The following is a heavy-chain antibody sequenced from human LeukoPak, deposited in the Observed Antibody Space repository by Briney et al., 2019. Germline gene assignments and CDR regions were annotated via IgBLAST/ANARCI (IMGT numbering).Heavy chain of an antibody. V-gene: IGHV3-23*01. D-gene: IGHD1-26*01. CDR2: ISGGGGST. CDR1: GFTFTSYS. CDR3: AKGGKWDVTPFDY. J-gene: IGHJ4*02. Sequence: GGPLRLSCAASGFTFTSYSMNWVRQAPGKGLEWVSTISGGGGSTYYADSVKGRFTISRDNSKNTLYLQVNSLRAEDTAVYYCAKGGKWDVTPFDYWGQGTLVTVSS.